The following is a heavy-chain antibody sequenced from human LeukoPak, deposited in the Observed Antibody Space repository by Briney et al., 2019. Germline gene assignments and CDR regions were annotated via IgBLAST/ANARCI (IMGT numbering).Heavy chain of an antibody. CDR2: ISANNNNT. Sequence: GASVKVSCKASGYSFTTYGISWVRQAPGQGLEWMGWISANNNNTDNVQKLQGRVTMTTDTSTSTAYMELRSLRSDDTAVYYCARYLIDDYVWGSYRHPFDYWGQGTLVTVSS. J-gene: IGHJ4*02. D-gene: IGHD3-16*02. V-gene: IGHV1-18*01. CDR3: ARYLIDDYVWGSYRHPFDY. CDR1: GYSFTTYG.